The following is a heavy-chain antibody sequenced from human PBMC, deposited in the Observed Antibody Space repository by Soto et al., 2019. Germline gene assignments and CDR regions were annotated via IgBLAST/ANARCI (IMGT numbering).Heavy chain of an antibody. V-gene: IGHV3-30-3*02. CDR3: AKGLRFMEH. Sequence: GSLRLSCVASGXTFSSYSLHWVRQAPGKGLEWVALISNDGMNTFYADSVKGRMTVSRDKAEKTMYLQMNRLTAEDTAVYYCAKGLRFMEHWGQGTVLTVS. CDR2: ISNDGMNT. D-gene: IGHD1-1*01. J-gene: IGHJ1*01. CDR1: GXTFSSYS.